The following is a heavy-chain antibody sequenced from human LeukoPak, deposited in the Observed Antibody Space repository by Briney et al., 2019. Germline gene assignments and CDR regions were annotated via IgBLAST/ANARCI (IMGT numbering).Heavy chain of an antibody. Sequence: ASVKVSCKASGGTFSNYAINWVRQAPGQGLEWMGGIIPIFGTANYAQKFQGRVTITADESTSTAYMELSSLRSEDTAAYYCARDYRNIAARQLNWFDPWGQGTLVTVSS. V-gene: IGHV1-69*13. J-gene: IGHJ5*02. CDR3: ARDYRNIAARQLNWFDP. CDR2: IIPIFGTA. D-gene: IGHD6-6*01. CDR1: GGTFSNYA.